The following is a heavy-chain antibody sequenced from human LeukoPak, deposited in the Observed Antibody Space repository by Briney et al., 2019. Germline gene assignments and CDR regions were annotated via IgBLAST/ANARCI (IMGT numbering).Heavy chain of an antibody. Sequence: GGSLRLSCAASGFTVSSNYMSWVRQAPGRGLEWVSVIYSGGSTFYADSVKGRFTISRDISKNTLYLQMNSLRAEDTAVYYCARHGSITMVRGRLRYYYMDVWGKGTTVTISS. CDR3: ARHGSITMVRGRLRYYYMDV. CDR1: GFTVSSNY. CDR2: IYSGGST. V-gene: IGHV3-53*01. J-gene: IGHJ6*03. D-gene: IGHD3-10*01.